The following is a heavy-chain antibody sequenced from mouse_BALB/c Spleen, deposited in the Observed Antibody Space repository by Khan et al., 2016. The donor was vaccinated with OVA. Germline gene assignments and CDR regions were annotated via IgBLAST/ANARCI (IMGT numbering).Heavy chain of an antibody. Sequence: QVHVKQSGAELVRPRASVKLSCKTSGYIFTSYWIHWVKQRSGQGLEWIARIYPGTDNTYYDEKLKDKATLTADKSSSTAYLQLSSLKSEDSAVYFCAREEALYYFDYWGQGTTLTVSS. CDR2: IYPGTDNT. V-gene: IGHV1-76*01. J-gene: IGHJ2*01. CDR1: GYIFTSYW. CDR3: AREEALYYFDY. D-gene: IGHD1-1*01.